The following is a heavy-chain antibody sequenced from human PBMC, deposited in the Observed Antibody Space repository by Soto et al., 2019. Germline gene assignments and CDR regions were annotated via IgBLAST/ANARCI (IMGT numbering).Heavy chain of an antibody. V-gene: IGHV3-23*01. D-gene: IGHD3-3*01. CDR1: GFTFSTYA. CDR2: ISSSGDAT. J-gene: IGHJ6*02. Sequence: SCAASGFTFSTYAMTWVRQAPGKGLEWVSIISSSGDATYYLDSVKGRFTISRDNSRNTLNLQMNSLRAEDTAVYYCAKNGDFWSWGMDVWVQGTTVTVSS. CDR3: AKNGDFWSWGMDV.